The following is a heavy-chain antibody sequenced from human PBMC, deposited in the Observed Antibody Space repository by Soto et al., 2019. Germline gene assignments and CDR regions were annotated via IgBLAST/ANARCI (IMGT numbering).Heavy chain of an antibody. D-gene: IGHD6-19*01. Sequence: PGGSLRLSCAASGFTFSDYYMSWIRQAPGKGLEWVSYISSSGSTIYYADSVKGRFTISRDNAKNSLYLQMNSLRAEDTAVYYCARDRLAVARNSDYWGQGTLVTVSS. J-gene: IGHJ4*02. CDR2: ISSSGSTI. CDR3: ARDRLAVARNSDY. V-gene: IGHV3-11*01. CDR1: GFTFSDYY.